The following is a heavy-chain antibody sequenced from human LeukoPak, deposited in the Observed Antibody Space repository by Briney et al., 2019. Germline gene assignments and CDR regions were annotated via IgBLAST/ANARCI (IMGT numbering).Heavy chain of an antibody. CDR3: ARDKVDIVVVPAKESDYKYYYFMDV. V-gene: IGHV3-7*01. CDR1: GFTFSSYA. Sequence: PGRSLRLSCAASGFTFSSYAMHWVRQAPGKGLEWVANIKQDGSEKYYVDSVKGRFTISRDNAKNSLYLQMNSLRAEDTAVYYCARDKVDIVVVPAKESDYKYYYFMDVWGKGTTVTVSS. CDR2: IKQDGSEK. J-gene: IGHJ6*03. D-gene: IGHD2-2*01.